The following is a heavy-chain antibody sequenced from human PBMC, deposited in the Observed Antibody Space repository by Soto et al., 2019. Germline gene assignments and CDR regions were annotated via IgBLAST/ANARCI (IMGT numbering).Heavy chain of an antibody. V-gene: IGHV3-21*01. CDR2: ISSSSSNI. D-gene: IGHD2-15*01. J-gene: IGHJ3*02. CDR3: ARRGVVAVARLYAFDI. Sequence: GGSLRLSCAASGFTFSSYSMNWVRQAPGKGLEWVSSISSSSSNIYYADSVKGRFTISRDKAKNSQNLQMNSLRAEDTAVYYWARRGVVAVARLYAFDIWGQGTMVTVSS. CDR1: GFTFSSYS.